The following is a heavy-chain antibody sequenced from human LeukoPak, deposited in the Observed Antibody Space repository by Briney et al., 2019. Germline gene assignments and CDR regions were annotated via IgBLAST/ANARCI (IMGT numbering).Heavy chain of an antibody. CDR2: IYISGSS. Sequence: SETLSLTCTVSGASISSFYWSWIRQSAEKGLKWIGRIYISGSSNYNPSLKSRVTISVDKSKNQLSLKVSSVTAADTAVYFCARDQATSDYYYYMDVWGRGTTVTVSS. CDR1: GASISSFY. V-gene: IGHV4-4*07. D-gene: IGHD1/OR15-1a*01. J-gene: IGHJ6*03. CDR3: ARDQATSDYYYYMDV.